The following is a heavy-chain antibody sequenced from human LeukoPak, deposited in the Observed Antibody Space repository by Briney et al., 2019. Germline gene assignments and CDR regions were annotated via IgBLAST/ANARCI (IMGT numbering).Heavy chain of an antibody. J-gene: IGHJ6*03. CDR2: IYYSGST. V-gene: IGHV4-39*01. CDR3: ARLRDYYYNYMDV. CDR1: GGSISSSTYY. Sequence: SETLSLTCTVSGGSISSSTYYWGWIRQPRGKGLEWIGSIYYSGSTYYNPSLKSRVTISVDTSKIQISLKLNSVTAADTAVYYCARLRDYYYNYMDVWGKGTTVTISS.